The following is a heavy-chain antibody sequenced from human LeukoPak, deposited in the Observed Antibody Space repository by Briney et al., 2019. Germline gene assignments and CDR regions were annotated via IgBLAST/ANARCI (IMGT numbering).Heavy chain of an antibody. CDR2: IKGDGSEK. Sequence: GGSLRLACAASGFIFSNSWMTWVRQAPGKGLEWVANIKGDGSEKEYVESVKGRFTISRDNAKNSLYLQMNSLRAEDTAVYYCATNAGWFRLDSWGQGALVTVSS. V-gene: IGHV3-7*05. J-gene: IGHJ4*02. CDR3: ATNAGWFRLDS. D-gene: IGHD2-15*01. CDR1: GFIFSNSW.